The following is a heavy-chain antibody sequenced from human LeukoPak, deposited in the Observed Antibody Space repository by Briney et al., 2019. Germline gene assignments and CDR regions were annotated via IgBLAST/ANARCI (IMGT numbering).Heavy chain of an antibody. Sequence: ASVKVSCKASGYTFTSYGISWVRQAPGRGLEWMGWISAYNGNTNYAQKLQGRVTMTTDTSTSTAYMELRSLRSDDTAVYYCARPRADYGGNWYYFDYWGQGTLVTASS. J-gene: IGHJ4*02. D-gene: IGHD4-23*01. V-gene: IGHV1-18*01. CDR1: GYTFTSYG. CDR3: ARPRADYGGNWYYFDY. CDR2: ISAYNGNT.